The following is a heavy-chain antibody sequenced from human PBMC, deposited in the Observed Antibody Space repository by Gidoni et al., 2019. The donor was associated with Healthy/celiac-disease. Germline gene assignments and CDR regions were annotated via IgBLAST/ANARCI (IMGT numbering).Heavy chain of an antibody. D-gene: IGHD6-13*01. J-gene: IGHJ6*02. CDR2: TYYRSKWYN. CDR3: ARVPGIAAAGGGGMDV. Sequence: QVQLQQSGPGLVKPSQTLSLTCAISGDSVPSNSAAWNWIRQSPSRGLEWLGRTYYRSKWYNDYAVSVKSRITINPDTSKNQFSLQLNSVTPEDTAVYYCARVPGIAAAGGGGMDVWGQGTTVTVSS. CDR1: GDSVPSNSAA. V-gene: IGHV6-1*01.